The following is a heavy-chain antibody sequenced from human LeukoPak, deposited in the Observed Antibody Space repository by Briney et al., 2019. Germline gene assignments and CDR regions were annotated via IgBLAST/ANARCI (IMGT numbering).Heavy chain of an antibody. CDR3: AKEGFDY. J-gene: IGHJ4*02. CDR1: GITFSNYV. V-gene: IGHV3-23*01. CDR2: ISASGYTT. Sequence: VQPGGSLRLSCAASGITFSNYVMSWVRQAPGKGLEWVSSISASGYTTYYADSVKGRFTISRDNSKNTLHLQINSLRAEDTAIYYCAKEGFDYWGQGTLVTVSS.